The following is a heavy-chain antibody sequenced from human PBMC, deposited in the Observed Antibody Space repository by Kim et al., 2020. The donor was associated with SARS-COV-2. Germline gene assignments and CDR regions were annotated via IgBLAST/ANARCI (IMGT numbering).Heavy chain of an antibody. V-gene: IGHV4-59*08. Sequence: SETLSLTCTVSGGSISSYYWSWMRQSPGKGLEWIGYIYYMGSTNYNPSLKSRVTLSLDTSKNPFSLKLSSVTAADTALYYCARFGSLYGGNSPSYGCDI. J-gene: IGHJ3*02. CDR1: GGSISSYY. CDR2: IYYMGST. D-gene: IGHD2-21*02. CDR3: ARFGSLYGGNSPSYGCDI.